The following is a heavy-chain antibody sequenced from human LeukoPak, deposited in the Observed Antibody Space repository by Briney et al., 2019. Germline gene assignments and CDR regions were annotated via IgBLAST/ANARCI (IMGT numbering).Heavy chain of an antibody. Sequence: GGSLRLSCAASGFTFSSYEMNWVRQAPGKGLEWVSYISSNGSTIYYADSVKGRFTISRDNAKNSLYLQMNSLRAEDTAVYYCARRGSGSRYWGQGTLVTVSS. CDR3: ARRGSGSRY. D-gene: IGHD3-10*01. J-gene: IGHJ4*02. V-gene: IGHV3-48*03. CDR2: ISSNGSTI. CDR1: GFTFSSYE.